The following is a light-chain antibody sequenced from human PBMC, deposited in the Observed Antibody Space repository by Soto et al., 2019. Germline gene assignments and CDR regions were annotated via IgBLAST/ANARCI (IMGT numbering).Light chain of an antibody. CDR1: SSNIGSNT. Sequence: QSVLTQAPSASGTPGQRVTISCPGSSSNIGSNTVSWYQQVPGTAPKLLIYSNDQRPSGVPDRFSGSKSGTSASLAIGGLQSEDEADYYCAAWDGSLNGWVFGGGTQLTVL. CDR2: SND. J-gene: IGLJ2*01. CDR3: AAWDGSLNGWV. V-gene: IGLV1-44*01.